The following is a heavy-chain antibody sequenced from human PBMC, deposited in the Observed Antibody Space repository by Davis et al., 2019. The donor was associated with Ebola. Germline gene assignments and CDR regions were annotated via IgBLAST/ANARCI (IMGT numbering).Heavy chain of an antibody. Sequence: GGSLRLSCAAYGFAFSSYVMSWVRRAPGKGLEWVSTVCLSTDTYYADSVKCWFTISRDNSKNTLYLQMNGLRVEDTAIYYCAKDTSNNWFDVWGQGTMVTVSS. D-gene: IGHD1-20*01. CDR1: GFAFSSYV. CDR3: AKDTSNNWFDV. CDR2: VCLSTDT. J-gene: IGHJ3*01. V-gene: IGHV3-23*01.